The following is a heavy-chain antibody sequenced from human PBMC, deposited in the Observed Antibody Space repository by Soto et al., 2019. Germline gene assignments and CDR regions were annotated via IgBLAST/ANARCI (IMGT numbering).Heavy chain of an antibody. J-gene: IGHJ2*01. CDR1: GGSISSYY. D-gene: IGHD6-13*01. V-gene: IGHV4-4*07. CDR3: ARDRGVGIASEPWYFDL. CDR2: IYTSGST. Sequence: QVQLQESGPGLVKPSETLSLTCTVSGGSISSYYWSWIRQPAGKGLEWIGRIYTSGSTNYNPSLKSRVTMSVDTSKNQFSLKLSSVTAADTAVYYCARDRGVGIASEPWYFDLWGRGTLVTVSS.